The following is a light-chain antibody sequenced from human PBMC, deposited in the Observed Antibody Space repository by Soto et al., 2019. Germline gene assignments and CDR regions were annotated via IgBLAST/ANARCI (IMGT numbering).Light chain of an antibody. CDR1: SSDVGGYDF. V-gene: IGLV2-14*03. Sequence: QSALTQPASVSGSPGQSITISCTGTSSDVGGYDFVSWYQQHPGKVPELIIYDVSSRPSGISDRFSGSKSGNTASLTISGIQAEDEADYYCSSYTSDNTLIFGGGTKLTVL. J-gene: IGLJ2*01. CDR3: SSYTSDNTLI. CDR2: DVS.